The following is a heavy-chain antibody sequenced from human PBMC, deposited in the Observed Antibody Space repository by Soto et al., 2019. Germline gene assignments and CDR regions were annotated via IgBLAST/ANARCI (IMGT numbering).Heavy chain of an antibody. CDR2: IIPIFGTA. D-gene: IGHD3-22*01. J-gene: IGHJ6*02. Sequence: QVQLVQSGAEVKKPGSSVKVSCKASGGTFSSYAISWVRQAPGQGLEWMGGIIPIFGTANYAQKFQGRVTITADDSTSTAYMELSSLRSEDTAVYYCARAPYYYDSSGYYAYGMYVWGQGTTVTVSS. CDR1: GGTFSSYA. V-gene: IGHV1-69*01. CDR3: ARAPYYYDSSGYYAYGMYV.